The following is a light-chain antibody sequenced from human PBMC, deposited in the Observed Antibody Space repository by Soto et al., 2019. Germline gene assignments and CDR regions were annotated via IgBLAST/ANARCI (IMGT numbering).Light chain of an antibody. CDR2: GAS. CDR1: QSVSSN. CDR3: QQYNNWPGSGVT. Sequence: EIVMTQSPATLSVSPGERATLSCRASQSVSSNLAWYQQKPGQAPRLLIYGASTRATGIPARFSGSGSGTEFTLTISSLQSEDFAVYYCQQYNNWPGSGVTFGTGTKVDIK. J-gene: IGKJ3*01. V-gene: IGKV3-15*01.